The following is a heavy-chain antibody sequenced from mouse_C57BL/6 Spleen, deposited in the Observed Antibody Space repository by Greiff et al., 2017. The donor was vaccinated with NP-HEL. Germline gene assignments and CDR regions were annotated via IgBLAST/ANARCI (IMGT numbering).Heavy chain of an antibody. CDR2: ISNGGGST. V-gene: IGHV5-12*01. Sequence: EVKLMESGGGLVQPGGSLKLSCAASGFTFSDYYMYWVRQTPEKRLEWVAYISNGGGSTYYPDTVKGRFTISRDNAKNTLYLQMSRLKSEDTAMYYCARPLLRYAMDYWGQGTSVTVSS. CDR1: GFTFSDYY. CDR3: ARPLLRYAMDY. D-gene: IGHD1-2*01. J-gene: IGHJ4*01.